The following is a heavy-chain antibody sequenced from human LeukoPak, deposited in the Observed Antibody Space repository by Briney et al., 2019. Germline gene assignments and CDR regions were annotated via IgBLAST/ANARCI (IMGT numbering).Heavy chain of an antibody. CDR1: EYTFTDYY. CDR2: INPNNDDT. D-gene: IGHD2-2*02. CDR3: ARVGCSSTSCYTPSDFDY. Sequence: GSVKVSCKASEYTFTDYYMHWVRQAPGQGLEWMGWINPNNDDTNYAQKFQGRVTMTRDTSTSTVYMELSSLRSEDTAVYYCARVGCSSTSCYTPSDFDYWGQGTLVTVSS. J-gene: IGHJ4*02. V-gene: IGHV1-2*02.